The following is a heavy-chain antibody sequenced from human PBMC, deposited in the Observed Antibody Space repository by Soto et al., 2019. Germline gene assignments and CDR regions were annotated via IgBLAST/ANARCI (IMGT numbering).Heavy chain of an antibody. CDR1: GGPFSTST. V-gene: IGHV1-69*13. CDR2: IIPIFGTT. D-gene: IGHD3-22*01. J-gene: IGHJ5*02. CDR3: RSSTYYYDSNEGWFDP. Sequence: GASVKVSCKASGGPFSTSTISWVRQAPGQGLEWMGGIIPIFGTTNYAQKFQGKVTITADESTSTAFMELSSLRSEDTAVYYCRSSTYYYDSNEGWFDPWGQGTLVTVSS.